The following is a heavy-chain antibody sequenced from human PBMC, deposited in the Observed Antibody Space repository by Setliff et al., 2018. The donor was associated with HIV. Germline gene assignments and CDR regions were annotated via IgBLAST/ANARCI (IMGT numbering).Heavy chain of an antibody. CDR2: IYHAGNT. D-gene: IGHD4-17*01. CDR3: ARLSATTVTYYFDY. J-gene: IGHJ4*02. V-gene: IGHV4-38-2*02. CDR1: GYSISSGYY. Sequence: SETLSLTCTVTGYSISSGYYWAWIRQPPGKGLEWIGYIYHAGNTYYNPSLKSRVTISVDTSKNQISLRLNSLTAADTAVYYCARLSATTVTYYFDYWGQGTLVTVSS.